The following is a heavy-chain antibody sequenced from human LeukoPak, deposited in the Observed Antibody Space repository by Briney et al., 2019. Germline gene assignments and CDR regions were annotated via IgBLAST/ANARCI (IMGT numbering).Heavy chain of an antibody. CDR2: VYHDGST. D-gene: IGHD6-13*01. V-gene: IGHV4-38-2*02. CDR1: GYSITSGYY. Sequence: SETLSLTCSVSGYSITSGYYWGWIRQSPGKGLEWIGSVYHDGSTYYNPSLKSRVTVSVDTSKNQISLSLSSVTATDTAVYYCARDFFGRAAGTGNWFDPWGQGTLVTVSS. CDR3: ARDFFGRAAGTGNWFDP. J-gene: IGHJ5*02.